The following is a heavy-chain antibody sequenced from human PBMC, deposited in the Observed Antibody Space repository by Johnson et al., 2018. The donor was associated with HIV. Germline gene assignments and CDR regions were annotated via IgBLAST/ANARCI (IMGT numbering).Heavy chain of an antibody. J-gene: IGHJ3*02. CDR1: GFTFSDYY. Sequence: QVQLVESGGGLVKPGGSLRLSCAASGFTFSDYYMSWIRQAPGKGLEWVSYISSSGNTIYNADSVKARFTISRDNAKTSLYLQLNSLRAEDTAVYYCASDRGGYYGDNSGLDAFDIWGQGTMVTVSS. CDR3: ASDRGGYYGDNSGLDAFDI. CDR2: ISSSGNTI. D-gene: IGHD3-22*01. V-gene: IGHV3-11*04.